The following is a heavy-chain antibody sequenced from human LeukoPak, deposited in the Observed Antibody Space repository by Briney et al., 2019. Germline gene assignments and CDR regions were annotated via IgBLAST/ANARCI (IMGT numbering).Heavy chain of an antibody. V-gene: IGHV3-30-3*01. CDR3: ARDRELPH. D-gene: IGHD5-24*01. J-gene: IGHJ4*02. Sequence: GGSLRLSCAASGFTFSSYWMSWVRQAPGKGLEWVAVISYDGSNKYYADSVKGRFTISRDNSKNTLYLQMNSLRAEDTAVYYCARDRELPHWGQGTLVTVSS. CDR1: GFTFSSYW. CDR2: ISYDGSNK.